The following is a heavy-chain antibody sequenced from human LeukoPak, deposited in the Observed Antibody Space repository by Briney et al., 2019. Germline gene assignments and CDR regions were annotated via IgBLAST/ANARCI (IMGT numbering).Heavy chain of an antibody. D-gene: IGHD5-18*01. CDR2: VTSDGSNT. CDR3: ARERYSYGDDGFDM. Sequence: GGSLRLSCAASGFTLRRHYMHWVRQAPGKGLVWVSRVTSDGSNTSYADSVKGRFTVSRDNAKNTLYLEMNSLRAEDTAVYFCARERYSYGDDGFDMWGQGTMVTVSS. V-gene: IGHV3-74*01. J-gene: IGHJ3*02. CDR1: GFTLRRHY.